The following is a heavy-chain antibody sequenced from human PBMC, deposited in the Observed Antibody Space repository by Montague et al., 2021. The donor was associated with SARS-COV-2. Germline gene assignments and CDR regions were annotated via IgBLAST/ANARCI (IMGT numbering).Heavy chain of an antibody. CDR2: INYSGST. J-gene: IGHJ5*02. D-gene: IGHD6-19*01. Sequence: SETLSLTCTVSGVSISSATYYWGWVRQPPGKGLEWIGTINYSGSTYYNPSLKSRVTISVDTSKNQFSLKVTSVTAADTAVYYCARRVQWQLSCLFDPGGRGPRSP. V-gene: IGHV4-39*01. CDR3: ARRVQWQLSCLFDP. CDR1: GVSISSATYY.